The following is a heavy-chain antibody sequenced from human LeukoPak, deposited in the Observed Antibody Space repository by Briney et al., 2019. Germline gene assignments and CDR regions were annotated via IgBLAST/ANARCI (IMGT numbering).Heavy chain of an antibody. D-gene: IGHD4-11*01. CDR2: IYPSDSDI. CDR1: GYSFTNYW. J-gene: IGHJ4*02. V-gene: IGHV5-51*01. CDR3: ARAGASNYRFFDS. Sequence: GESLKISCKASGYSFTNYWIGWVRQMPGKGLEWMGIIYPSDSDIRYSPSFQGQVTISADKSINTAYLQWSSLKASDTAIYYCARAGASNYRFFDSWGQGTLVTVSS.